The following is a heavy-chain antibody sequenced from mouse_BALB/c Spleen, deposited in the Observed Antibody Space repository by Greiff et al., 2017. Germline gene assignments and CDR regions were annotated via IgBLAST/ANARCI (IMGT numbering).Heavy chain of an antibody. CDR3: ASFYGSSYAWFAY. J-gene: IGHJ3*01. CDR2: INPYNDGT. Sequence: EVKLMESGPELVKPGASVKMSCKASGYTFTSYVMHWVKQKPGQGLEWIGYINPYNDGTKYNEKFKGKATLTSDKSSSTAYMELSSLTSEDSAVYYCASFYGSSYAWFAYWGQGTLVTVSA. CDR1: GYTFTSYV. D-gene: IGHD1-1*01. V-gene: IGHV1-14*01.